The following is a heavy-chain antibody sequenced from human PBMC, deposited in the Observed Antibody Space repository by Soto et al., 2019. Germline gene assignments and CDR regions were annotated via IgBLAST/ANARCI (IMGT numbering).Heavy chain of an antibody. CDR3: ARDGTPAIKY. Sequence: GGSLRLSCAASGFTFSSYAMHWVRQAPGKGLEWVAVISYDGSNKYYADSVKGRFTISRDNSKNTLYLQMNSLRAEDTAVYYCARDGTPAIKYWGQGTLVTVSS. J-gene: IGHJ4*02. CDR1: GFTFSSYA. V-gene: IGHV3-30-3*01. D-gene: IGHD1-1*01. CDR2: ISYDGSNK.